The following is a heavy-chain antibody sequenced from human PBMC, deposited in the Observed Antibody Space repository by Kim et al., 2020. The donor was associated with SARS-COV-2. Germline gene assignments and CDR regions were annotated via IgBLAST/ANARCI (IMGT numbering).Heavy chain of an antibody. V-gene: IGHV4-38-2*02. Sequence: SETLSLTCTVSGYSISSGYYWGWIRQPPGKGLEWIGSIYHSGSTYYNPSLKSRVTISVDTSKNQFSLKLSSVTAADTAVYYCARDLGPSWFDYWGQGTLVTVSS. CDR3: ARDLGPSWFDY. J-gene: IGHJ4*02. CDR2: IYHSGST. CDR1: GYSISSGYY.